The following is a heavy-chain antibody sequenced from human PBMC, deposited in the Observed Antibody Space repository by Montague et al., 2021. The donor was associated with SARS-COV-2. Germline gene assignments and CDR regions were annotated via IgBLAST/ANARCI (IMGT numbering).Heavy chain of an antibody. D-gene: IGHD3-10*01. CDR1: SVSSSRTTSY. V-gene: IGHV4-39*01. CDR3: ARRYGSAFDY. CDR2: ISYSGYT. Sequence: SETLSLTCTVSSVSSSRTTSYWAWIRQPPGKGLEWLGSISYSGYTNYNSSLKSRVTISIDTSKNQFSLRLTSVSAADTAVYYCARRYGSAFDYWGQGTLVTVSS. J-gene: IGHJ4*02.